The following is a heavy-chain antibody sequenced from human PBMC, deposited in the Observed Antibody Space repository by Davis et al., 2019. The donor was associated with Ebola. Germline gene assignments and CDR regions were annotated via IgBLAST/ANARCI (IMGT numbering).Heavy chain of an antibody. D-gene: IGHD2-2*01. V-gene: IGHV4-39*07. Sequence: PSETLSLTCTVSGGSISSSSYYWGWIRQPPGKGLEWIGSIYYSGSTYYNPSLKSRVTISVDTSKNQFSLKLSSVTAADTAVYYCASFVVVVPAAPDAFDIWGQGTMVTVSS. CDR3: ASFVVVVPAAPDAFDI. CDR1: GGSISSSSYY. J-gene: IGHJ3*02. CDR2: IYYSGST.